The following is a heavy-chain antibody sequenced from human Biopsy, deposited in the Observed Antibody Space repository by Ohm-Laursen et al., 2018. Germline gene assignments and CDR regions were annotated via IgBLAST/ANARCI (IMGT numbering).Heavy chain of an antibody. Sequence: LRLSCAASGFTFSDYYMSWIRQTPGKGLEWIGEINHSGRTNYNPSLKSRVTISVDTSKNQFSLKVRSVTAADTAVYYCVRGVDYYDPYHYYALDVWGQGTTVTVSS. CDR2: INHSGRT. CDR1: GFTFSDYY. J-gene: IGHJ6*02. D-gene: IGHD3-22*01. CDR3: VRGVDYYDPYHYYALDV. V-gene: IGHV4-34*01.